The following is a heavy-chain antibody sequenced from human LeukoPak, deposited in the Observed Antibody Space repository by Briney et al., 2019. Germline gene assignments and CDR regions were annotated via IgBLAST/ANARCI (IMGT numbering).Heavy chain of an antibody. CDR1: GGSISSYY. CDR3: ARETYCSRGSCYSGWFDP. CDR2: INYSGST. V-gene: IGHV4-59*01. Sequence: SETLSLTCTVSGGSISSYYRSWIRQPPGKGLEWIGYINYSGSTNYNPSLKSRVTISVDTSKNQFSLKLSSVTAADTAVYYCARETYCSRGSCYSGWFDPWGQGTLVTVSS. J-gene: IGHJ5*02. D-gene: IGHD2-15*01.